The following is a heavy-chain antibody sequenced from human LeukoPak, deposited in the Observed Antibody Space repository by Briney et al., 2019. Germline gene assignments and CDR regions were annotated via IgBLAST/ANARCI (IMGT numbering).Heavy chain of an antibody. V-gene: IGHV3-23*01. CDR1: GFTFSSYA. D-gene: IGHD2-21*01. CDR3: ARPYCGGECNSADAFDI. CDR2: ISGSGGST. J-gene: IGHJ3*02. Sequence: PGGSLRLSCAASGFTFSSYAMSWVRQAPGKGLEWVSAISGSGGSTYYADSVKGRFTISRDNSKNTLYLQMNSLRAEDTAVYYCARPYCGGECNSADAFDIWGQGTMVTVSS.